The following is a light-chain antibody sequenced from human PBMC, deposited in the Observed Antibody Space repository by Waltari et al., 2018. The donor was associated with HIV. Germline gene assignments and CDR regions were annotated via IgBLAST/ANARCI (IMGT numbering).Light chain of an antibody. CDR1: SGDLGNYNF. J-gene: IGLJ3*02. CDR2: DVT. V-gene: IGLV2-11*01. CDR3: AVWDESLDGWL. Sequence: QSALTQPRSVSGSPGQSVTISCTGTSGDLGNYNFFSCYQHHPGTAPKLIIYDVTKRPSWVPARFSCSKSANTASLTSSGLRADDDADYYCAVWDESLDGWLFGGGTKLTVL.